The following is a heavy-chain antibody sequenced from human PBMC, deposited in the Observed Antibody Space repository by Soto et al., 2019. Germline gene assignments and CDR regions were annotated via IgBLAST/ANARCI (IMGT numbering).Heavy chain of an antibody. D-gene: IGHD2-15*01. V-gene: IGHV4-31*03. CDR3: AGSYCSGGSCYFFGRSFDY. CDR2: IYYSGST. Sequence: QVQLQESGPGLVKPSQTLSLTCTVSGGSISSGGYYWSWIRQHPGKGLEWIGYIYYSGSTYYNPSLKSRVTISVDTSKNQFSLKLNSVTAADTAVYYCAGSYCSGGSCYFFGRSFDYWGQGTLVTVSS. CDR1: GGSISSGGYY. J-gene: IGHJ4*02.